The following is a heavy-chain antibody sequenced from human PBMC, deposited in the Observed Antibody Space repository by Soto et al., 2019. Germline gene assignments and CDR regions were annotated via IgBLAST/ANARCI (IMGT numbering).Heavy chain of an antibody. J-gene: IGHJ4*02. CDR2: IIPILGIA. D-gene: IGHD5-12*01. CDR1: GGTFSSYT. Sequence: QVQLVQSGAEVKKPGSSVKVSCKASGGTFSSYTISWVRQAPGQGLEWMGRIIPILGIANYAQKFQGRVTITADKSTSTDYMELSSLRSEDTAVYYCARASEYSGYDSGYWGQGTLVTVSS. V-gene: IGHV1-69*02. CDR3: ARASEYSGYDSGY.